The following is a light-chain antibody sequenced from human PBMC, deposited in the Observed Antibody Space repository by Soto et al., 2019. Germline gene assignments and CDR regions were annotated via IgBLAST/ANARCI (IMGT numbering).Light chain of an antibody. CDR1: QSVSNNY. V-gene: IGKV3-20*01. CDR2: GAS. CDR3: QQYGSSPT. J-gene: IGKJ5*01. Sequence: EIVLTPSPGTCCFCPGQXAXXXXXASQSVSNNYLAWYQQKPGQAPXXLIYGASTRATGIPDRFSGSGSGTDFTLTIGRLEPEDFAVYYYQQYGSSPTFGEGTRLEIK.